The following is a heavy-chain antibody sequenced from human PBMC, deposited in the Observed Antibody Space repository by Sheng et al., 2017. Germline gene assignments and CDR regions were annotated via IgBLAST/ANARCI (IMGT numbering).Heavy chain of an antibody. CDR2: IWYDGSNK. J-gene: IGHJ6*01. D-gene: IGHD1-20*01. Sequence: QVQLVESGGGVVQPGRSLRLSCAASGFTFSSYGMHWVRQAPGKGLEWVAVIWYDGSNKYYADSVKGRFTISRDNSKNTLYLQMNSLRAEDTAVYYCARDLPYNWNDVLYYYYGMDVWG. CDR1: GFTFSSYG. V-gene: IGHV3-33*01. CDR3: ARDLPYNWNDVLYYYYGMDV.